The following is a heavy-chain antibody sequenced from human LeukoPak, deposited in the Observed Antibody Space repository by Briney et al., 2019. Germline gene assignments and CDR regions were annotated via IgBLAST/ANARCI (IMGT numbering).Heavy chain of an antibody. Sequence: PSETLSLTCTVSGYSISSGDYWGWIRQPPGKGLEWIGSIYHSGSTYYKPSLKRRVTISVDTSKTQFSLKLSSVTAADTAVYYCARGSQQWLLIGPPFDYWGQGTLVTVSS. CDR3: ARGSQQWLLIGPPFDY. V-gene: IGHV4-38-2*02. CDR2: IYHSGST. D-gene: IGHD6-19*01. J-gene: IGHJ4*02. CDR1: GYSISSGDY.